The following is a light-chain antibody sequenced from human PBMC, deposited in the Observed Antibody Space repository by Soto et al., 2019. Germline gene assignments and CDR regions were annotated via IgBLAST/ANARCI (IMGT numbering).Light chain of an antibody. CDR2: DVS. CDR1: SSDVGSYNY. CDR3: YSYACGNIHHV. V-gene: IGLV2-11*01. Sequence: QSALTQPRSVSGSPGQSVTISCFGTSSDVGSYNYVSWYQQHPGKAPQLMLYDVSKRPSGVPDRFSGSKSGNSASLTISGCHGEDDADYYCYSYACGNIHHVLGLGTKLTVL. J-gene: IGLJ1*01.